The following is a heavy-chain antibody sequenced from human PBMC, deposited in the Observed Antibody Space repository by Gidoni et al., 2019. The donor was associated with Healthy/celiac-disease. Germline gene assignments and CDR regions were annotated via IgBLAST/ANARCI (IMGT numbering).Heavy chain of an antibody. V-gene: IGHV4-59*01. CDR1: GGSISSYY. CDR3: ASQFGDNAFDI. D-gene: IGHD3-10*01. CDR2: IYYSGST. J-gene: IGHJ3*02. Sequence: QVQLQESGPGLVKPSETLSLTCTVSGGSISSYYWSWIRQPPGKGLEWIGYIYYSGSTNYNPSLKSRVTISVDTSKNQFSLKLSSVTAADTAVYYCASQFGDNAFDIWGQGTMVTVSS.